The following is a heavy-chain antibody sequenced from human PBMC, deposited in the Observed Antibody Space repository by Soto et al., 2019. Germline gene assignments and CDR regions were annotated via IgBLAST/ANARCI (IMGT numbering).Heavy chain of an antibody. CDR2: ISGSGGST. J-gene: IGHJ4*02. Sequence: GGSLRLSCAASGFTFSSYAMSWVRQAPGKGLEWVSAISGSGGSTYYADSVKGRFTISRDNSKNTLYLQMNSLRAEDTAVYYCALKEVPMLVVVVQSSLDYWGQGTLVTVSS. CDR3: ALKEVPMLVVVVQSSLDY. V-gene: IGHV3-23*01. D-gene: IGHD3-22*01. CDR1: GFTFSSYA.